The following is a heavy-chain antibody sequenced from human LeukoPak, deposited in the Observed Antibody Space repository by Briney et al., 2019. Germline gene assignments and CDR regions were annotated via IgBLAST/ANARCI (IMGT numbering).Heavy chain of an antibody. Sequence: ASVKVSCKASGYTFTSYGISWVRQAPGQGLEWMGWISAYNGNTNYAQKLQGRVTMTTDTSTSTAYMELRSLRSDDTAVYYCARGSRVTYLYYYYYMDVWGKGTTVTVSS. J-gene: IGHJ6*03. CDR3: ARGSRVTYLYYYYYMDV. V-gene: IGHV1-18*01. CDR1: GYTFTSYG. CDR2: ISAYNGNT. D-gene: IGHD2-21*02.